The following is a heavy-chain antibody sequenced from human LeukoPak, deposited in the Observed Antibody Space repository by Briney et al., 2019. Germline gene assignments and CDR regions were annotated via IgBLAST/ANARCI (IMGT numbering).Heavy chain of an antibody. V-gene: IGHV4-38-2*01. CDR2: IYHSGST. CDR3: ARLSVAAAGT. CDR1: GYSISSGDY. D-gene: IGHD6-13*01. J-gene: IGHJ3*01. Sequence: SETLSLTCAVSGYSISSGDYWGCIRQPPGKGLEWIGSIYHSGSTYYNPSLKSRVTISVDTSKNPFSLKLSSVTAADTAVYYCARLSVAAAGTWGQGTMVTVSS.